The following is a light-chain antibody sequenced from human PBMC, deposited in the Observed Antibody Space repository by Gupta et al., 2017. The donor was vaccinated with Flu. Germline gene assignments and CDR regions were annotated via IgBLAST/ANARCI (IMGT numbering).Light chain of an antibody. CDR3: AAWDNSLSGQV. CDR1: SSNIRINC. V-gene: IGLV1-47*01. Sequence: QSVLTQPLSASGTPGQRVTISCSGSSSNIRINCVYWYQQLPGTAPKLLIYKNNQRPSGIPDRFSGSRSGTSASLTISGLRSEDEADYYCAAWDNSLSGQVFGGGTKLTVL. J-gene: IGLJ2*01. CDR2: KNN.